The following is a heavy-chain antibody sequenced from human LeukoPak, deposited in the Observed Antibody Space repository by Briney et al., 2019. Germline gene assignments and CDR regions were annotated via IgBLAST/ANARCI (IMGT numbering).Heavy chain of an antibody. CDR3: AKAAIYYDSSGYPDY. V-gene: IGHV3-23*01. CDR2: ISSSGGST. J-gene: IGHJ4*02. D-gene: IGHD3-22*01. Sequence: WGSLRLSCAASGFTFSSYAMNWVRQAPGKGLEWVSGISSSGGSTYSADSVKGRFTISRDNSKNTLSLQMNSLRVEDTAVYYCAKAAIYYDSSGYPDYWGQGTLVTVSS. CDR1: GFTFSSYA.